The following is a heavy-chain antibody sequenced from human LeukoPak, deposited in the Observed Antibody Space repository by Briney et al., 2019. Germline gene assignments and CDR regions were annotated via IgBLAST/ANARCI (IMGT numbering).Heavy chain of an antibody. CDR3: ARERDYYDSSGYANFDY. Sequence: PGGSLRLSCAASGFTVSSNYMSWVRQAPGKGLEWVSVIYSGGSTYYADSVKGRFTISRDNSKNTLYLQMNSLRAEDTAVYYCARERDYYDSSGYANFDYWGQGTLVTVSS. D-gene: IGHD3-22*01. J-gene: IGHJ4*02. CDR2: IYSGGST. V-gene: IGHV3-66*01. CDR1: GFTVSSNY.